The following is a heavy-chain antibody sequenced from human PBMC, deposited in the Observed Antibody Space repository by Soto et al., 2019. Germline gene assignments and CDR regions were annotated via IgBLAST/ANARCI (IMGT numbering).Heavy chain of an antibody. Sequence: VKVSCKASGGTFSSYAISWVRQAPGQGLEWMGGIIPIFGTANYAQKFQGRVTITADESTSTAYMELSSLRSEDTAVYYCARALGTYYDSSGYSPFDIWGQGTMVTVSS. V-gene: IGHV1-69*13. CDR2: IIPIFGTA. CDR1: GGTFSSYA. D-gene: IGHD3-22*01. CDR3: ARALGTYYDSSGYSPFDI. J-gene: IGHJ3*02.